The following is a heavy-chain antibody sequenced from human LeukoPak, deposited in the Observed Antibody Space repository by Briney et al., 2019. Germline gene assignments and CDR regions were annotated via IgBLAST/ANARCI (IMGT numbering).Heavy chain of an antibody. J-gene: IGHJ3*02. CDR3: AGATYCDILTGPQDDAFDI. V-gene: IGHV4-4*07. CDR1: GGSVSSYY. CDR2: IYTSGST. Sequence: SETLSLTCTVSGGSVSSYYWSWIRQPAGKGLEWIGRIYTSGSTNYNPSLKSRVTMSVDTSKNQFSLKLSSVTAADTAVYYCAGATYCDILTGPQDDAFDIWGQGTMVTVSS. D-gene: IGHD3-9*01.